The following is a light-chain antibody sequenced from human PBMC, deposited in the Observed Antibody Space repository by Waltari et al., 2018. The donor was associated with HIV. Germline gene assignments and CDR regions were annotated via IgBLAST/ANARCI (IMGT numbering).Light chain of an antibody. CDR1: ALPKKY. V-gene: IGLV3-25*03. J-gene: IGLJ3*02. Sequence: SYELTQTPSVSVSPGQTATISCSRGALPKKYSSWYGQKPGQAPGLIIYKDIERPSGIPERISGSRSGTGVTLTISDVQAEDEGDYYCQSTDHDGTWVFGGGTKLTV. CDR3: QSTDHDGTWV. CDR2: KDI.